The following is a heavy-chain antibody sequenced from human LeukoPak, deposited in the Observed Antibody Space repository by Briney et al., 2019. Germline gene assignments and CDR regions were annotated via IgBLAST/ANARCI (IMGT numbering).Heavy chain of an antibody. D-gene: IGHD3-9*01. J-gene: IGHJ4*02. CDR2: INPNSGGT. Sequence: ASVKVSCKASGCTFNAYNIHWVRQAPGQGLEWMGWINPNSGGTNYAQKFQGRVTMTRNTSISTAYMELSSLRSEDTAVYYCARGPLTGSQFDYWGQGTLVTVSS. V-gene: IGHV1-2*02. CDR3: ARGPLTGSQFDY. CDR1: GCTFNAYN.